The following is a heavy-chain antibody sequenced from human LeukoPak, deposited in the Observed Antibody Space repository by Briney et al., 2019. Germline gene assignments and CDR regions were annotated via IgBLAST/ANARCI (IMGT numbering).Heavy chain of an antibody. V-gene: IGHV4-59*01. J-gene: IGHJ4*02. D-gene: IGHD5-12*01. CDR1: GGSISRYY. CDR3: ARALYSGYDAFDY. CDR2: IYYSGST. Sequence: SGALSLTFTVSGGSISRYYWSWIRPPPGKGLEGIGYIYYSGSTNYNPSLKSRVTISVDTSKNQFSLKLSSVTAADTAVYYCARALYSGYDAFDYWGQGTLVTVSS.